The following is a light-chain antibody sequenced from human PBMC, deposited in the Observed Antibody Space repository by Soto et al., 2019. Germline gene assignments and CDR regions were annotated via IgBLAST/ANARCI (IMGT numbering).Light chain of an antibody. CDR1: SSDVGGYNY. CDR2: EVS. J-gene: IGLJ3*02. V-gene: IGLV2-14*01. Sequence: QSVLTQPASVSGSPGQSITISCTGTSSDVGGYNYVSWYQQHPGTAPKLMIYEVSNRPSGVSDRFSGSRSGNTASLTISGLQAEDESEYYCISYTSSSTWVFGGGTKVTVL. CDR3: ISYTSSSTWV.